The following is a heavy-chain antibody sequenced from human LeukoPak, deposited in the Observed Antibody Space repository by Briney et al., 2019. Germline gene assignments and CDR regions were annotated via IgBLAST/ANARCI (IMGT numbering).Heavy chain of an antibody. J-gene: IGHJ3*02. CDR2: IRYDGSNK. CDR1: GFTFSSYG. V-gene: IGHV3-30*02. D-gene: IGHD3-10*01. Sequence: PGGSLRLSCAASGFTFSSYGMHWVRQAPGKGLEWVTFIRYDGSNKYYADSVKGRFTISRDNSKHTLYLQMNSLRAEDTAVYYCARVLGGSGNDAFDIWGQGTVVTVSS. CDR3: ARVLGGSGNDAFDI.